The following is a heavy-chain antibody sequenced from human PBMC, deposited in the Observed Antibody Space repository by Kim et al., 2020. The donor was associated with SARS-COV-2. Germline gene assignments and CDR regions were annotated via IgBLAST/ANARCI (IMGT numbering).Heavy chain of an antibody. Sequence: GGSLRLSCAASGFTFSNAWMSWVRQAPGKGLEWVGRIKSKTDGGTTDYAAPVKGRFTISRDDSKNTLYLQMNSLKTEDTAVYYCTTDPYLVRLGELSPGYWYFDLWGRGTLVTVSS. CDR3: TTDPYLVRLGELSPGYWYFDL. CDR1: GFTFSNAW. J-gene: IGHJ2*01. CDR2: IKSKTDGGTT. V-gene: IGHV3-15*01. D-gene: IGHD3-16*02.